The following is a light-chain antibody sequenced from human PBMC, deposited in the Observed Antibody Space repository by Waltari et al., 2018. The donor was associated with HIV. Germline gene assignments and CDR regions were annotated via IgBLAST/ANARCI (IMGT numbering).Light chain of an antibody. CDR3: QQCANWPPI. CDR1: QSVSRY. Sequence: DIVLTQSPVTLSSSPGQTATLSCRASQSVSRYLAWYQQQPGQPPILLIYDGFNSATGVPARFSGSASGTDFTLTISSLEPEDFAVYFCQQCANWPPIFGQGTKLEIK. V-gene: IGKV3-11*01. J-gene: IGKJ2*01. CDR2: DGF.